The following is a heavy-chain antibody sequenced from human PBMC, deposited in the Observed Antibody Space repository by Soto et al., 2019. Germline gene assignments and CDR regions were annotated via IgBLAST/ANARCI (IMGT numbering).Heavy chain of an antibody. J-gene: IGHJ5*02. CDR3: ARLWDIAVVVAAEGWFDR. CDR2: IYYSGST. CDR1: GGSISSSSYY. D-gene: IGHD2-15*01. Sequence: QLQLQESGPGLVKPSETLSLTCTVSGGSISSSSYYWSWIRQPPGKGLEWIGSIYYSGSTYYNPAVKGRVTISVDKSKNQSSLKLSYVAYADAAVYYCARLWDIAVVVAAEGWFDRWGQGSLVTVSS. V-gene: IGHV4-39*01.